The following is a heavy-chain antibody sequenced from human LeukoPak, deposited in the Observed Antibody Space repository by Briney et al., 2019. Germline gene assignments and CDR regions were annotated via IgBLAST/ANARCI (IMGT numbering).Heavy chain of an antibody. J-gene: IGHJ4*02. CDR1: GHSITVDRNY. CDR2: IYSTGAT. Sequence: SETLSLSRTVSGHSITVDRNYWSWVRQSPGVGLEWIGYIYSTGATNYNPSLKSRVTISVVTSRNQFSLKLSSVTAADTAVYYCAGYFDHWGPGPLVTVSS. CDR3: AGYFDH. V-gene: IGHV4-61*01.